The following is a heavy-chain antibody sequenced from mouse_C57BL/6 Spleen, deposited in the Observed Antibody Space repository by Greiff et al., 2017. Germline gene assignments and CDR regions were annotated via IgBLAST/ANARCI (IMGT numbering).Heavy chain of an antibody. Sequence: EVQVVESGPGLVKPSQSLSLTCSVTGYSITSGYYWNWIRQFPGNKLEWMGYISYDGSNNYNPSLKNRISITRDTSKNQFFLKLNSVTTEDTATYYCARRGFYGNDYWGQGTTLTVSS. CDR2: ISYDGSN. V-gene: IGHV3-6*01. CDR1: GYSITSGYY. CDR3: ARRGFYGNDY. D-gene: IGHD2-1*01. J-gene: IGHJ2*01.